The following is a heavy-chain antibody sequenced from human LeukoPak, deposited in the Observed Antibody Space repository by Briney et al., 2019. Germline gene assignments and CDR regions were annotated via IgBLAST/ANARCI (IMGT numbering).Heavy chain of an antibody. CDR3: ARGPAGRCSCTSCYTPGYYYYMDV. D-gene: IGHD2-2*02. Sequence: SETLSLTCAVYGGSFSGYYWSWIRQPPGKGLEWIGEINHSGSTNYNPSLKSRVTISVDTSKNQFSLKLSSVTAADTAVYYCARGPAGRCSCTSCYTPGYYYYMDVWGKGTTVTVSS. J-gene: IGHJ6*03. CDR2: INHSGST. CDR1: GGSFSGYY. V-gene: IGHV4-34*01.